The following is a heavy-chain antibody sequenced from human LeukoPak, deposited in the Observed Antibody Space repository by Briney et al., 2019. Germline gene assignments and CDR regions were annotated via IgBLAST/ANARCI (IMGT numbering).Heavy chain of an antibody. V-gene: IGHV4-38-2*02. D-gene: IGHD6-13*01. CDR2: IYHSGST. Sequence: SSETLSLTCSVSGYSITSGYYWGWIRQPPGKGLEWIGNIYHSGSTYYNPSLKSRVTISVDTSKNQFSLKLSSVTAADTAVYYCARGLRDSSRRLGWFDPWGQGTLVTVSS. J-gene: IGHJ5*02. CDR3: ARGLRDSSRRLGWFDP. CDR1: GYSITSGYY.